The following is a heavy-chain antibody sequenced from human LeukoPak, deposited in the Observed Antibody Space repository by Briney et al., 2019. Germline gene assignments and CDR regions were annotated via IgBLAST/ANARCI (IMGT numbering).Heavy chain of an antibody. CDR3: ASPGGRGVIMDDY. J-gene: IGHJ4*02. CDR2: IYSGGST. CDR1: GFTVSSNY. Sequence: GGCLRLSCAASGFTVSSNYMSWVRQAPGKGLEWVSVIYSGGSTYYADSVKGRFTISRDNSKNTLYLQMNSLRAEDTAVYYCASPGGRGVIMDDYWGQGTLVTVSS. V-gene: IGHV3-66*01. D-gene: IGHD3-10*01.